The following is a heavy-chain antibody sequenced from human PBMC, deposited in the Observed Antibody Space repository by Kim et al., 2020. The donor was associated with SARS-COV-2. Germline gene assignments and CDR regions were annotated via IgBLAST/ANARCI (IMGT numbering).Heavy chain of an antibody. CDR1: GYRFSNDW. D-gene: IGHD1-1*01. CDR2: IYPDDSDI. V-gene: IGHV5-51*01. J-gene: IGHJ6*02. Sequence: GESLKISCEGSGYRFSNDWIGWVRQMPGKGLEWMGIIYPDDSDIRYSPSFQGQVTISADKSISTACLQWSSLKASDTAIYYCARHWMSFSGNYYHRMDVWGQGTTVTVSS. CDR3: ARHWMSFSGNYYHRMDV.